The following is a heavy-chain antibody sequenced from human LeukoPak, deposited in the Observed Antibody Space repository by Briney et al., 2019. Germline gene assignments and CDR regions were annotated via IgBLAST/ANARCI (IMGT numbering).Heavy chain of an antibody. J-gene: IGHJ4*02. D-gene: IGHD3-10*01. CDR2: INPNSGGT. CDR1: GCRFTGYY. CDR3: ARDRRGYYDSGSYYPLI. V-gene: IGHV1-2*02. Sequence: GASVKVSCKASGCRFTGYYIHWVRQAPGQGLEWMAWINPNSGGTNYAQNFQGRVTVTRDTSVSTAYMEVNRLRSDDTAVYYCARDRRGYYDSGSYYPLIWGQGTLVTVSS.